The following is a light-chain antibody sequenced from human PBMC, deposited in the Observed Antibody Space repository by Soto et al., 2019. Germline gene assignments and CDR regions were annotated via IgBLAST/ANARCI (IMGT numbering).Light chain of an antibody. V-gene: IGLV1-44*01. Sequence: QSALTQPPSVSATPGQRVTISCSGTYSNIGSNTVAWYQRLPGTAPKLLIYSNNERPSGVPDRFSGSKSGSSASLAISGLQSEDGADYYCAAWDDSLNSPRMLFGGGTKVTVL. J-gene: IGLJ2*01. CDR3: AAWDDSLNSPRML. CDR2: SNN. CDR1: YSNIGSNT.